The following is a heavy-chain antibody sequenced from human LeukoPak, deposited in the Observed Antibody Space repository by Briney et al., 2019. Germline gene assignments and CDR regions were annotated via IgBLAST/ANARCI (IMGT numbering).Heavy chain of an antibody. Sequence: GGSLRLSCAGSGFTFSNSAMSWVRQAPGKGLEWVSGISSSGGNIYYADSVKGRFTISRDNSKNTLYLQMNNLRAEDTAVYYCASGEALWFGKVDCWGQGTLVTVSS. J-gene: IGHJ4*02. CDR3: ASGEALWFGKVDC. D-gene: IGHD3-10*01. CDR1: GFTFSNSA. CDR2: ISSSGGNI. V-gene: IGHV3-23*01.